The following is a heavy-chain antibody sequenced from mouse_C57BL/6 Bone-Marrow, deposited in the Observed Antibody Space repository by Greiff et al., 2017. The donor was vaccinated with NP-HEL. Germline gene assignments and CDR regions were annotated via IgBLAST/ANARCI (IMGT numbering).Heavy chain of an antibody. D-gene: IGHD2-3*01. CDR3: ARDIYDGYYFDY. V-gene: IGHV5-4*01. J-gene: IGHJ2*01. CDR2: ISDGGSYT. CDR1: GFTFSSYA. Sequence: EVHLVESGGGLVKPGGSLKLSCAASGFTFSSYAMSWVRQTPEKRLEWVATISDGGSYTSYPDNVKGRFTISRDNAKNNLYLQMSHLKSEDTAMYYCARDIYDGYYFDYWGQGTTLTVSS.